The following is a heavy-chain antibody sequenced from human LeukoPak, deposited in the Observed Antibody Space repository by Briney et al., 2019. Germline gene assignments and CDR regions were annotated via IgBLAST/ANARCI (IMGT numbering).Heavy chain of an antibody. D-gene: IGHD2-15*01. CDR2: ISSSGSTI. Sequence: GGSLRLSCAASGFTFSSYEMNWVRQAPGKGLEWVSYISSSGSTIYYADSVKGRFTISRDNAKNSLYLQMNSLRAEDTAVYYCASYCSGGSCYYFDYWGQGTLVTVSS. CDR1: GFTFSSYE. CDR3: ASYCSGGSCYYFDY. V-gene: IGHV3-48*03. J-gene: IGHJ4*02.